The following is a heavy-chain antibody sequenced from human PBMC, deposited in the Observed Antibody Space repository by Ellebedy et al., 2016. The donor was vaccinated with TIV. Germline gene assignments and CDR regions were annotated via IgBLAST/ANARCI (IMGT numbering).Heavy chain of an antibody. Sequence: GGSLRLSCAASGFTFSSYWMSWVRQAPGKGLEWVSAISGSGGSTSYADSVKGRFTISRDNSKNTLYLQMNSLRAEDTAVYYCAKEGVPAATRYYYYYGMDVWGQGTTVTVSS. CDR2: ISGSGGST. V-gene: IGHV3-23*01. CDR3: AKEGVPAATRYYYYYGMDV. D-gene: IGHD2-2*01. CDR1: GFTFSSYW. J-gene: IGHJ6*02.